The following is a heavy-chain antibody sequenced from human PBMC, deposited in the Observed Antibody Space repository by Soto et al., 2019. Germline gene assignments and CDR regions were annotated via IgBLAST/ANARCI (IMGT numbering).Heavy chain of an antibody. V-gene: IGHV3-30*18. Sequence: VQLVESGGGVVQPGRSLRLLCAASGFTFGRYGMHWVRQAPGMGLEWVAVISWGGLAQYYGDSVRGRFTISRDNSQSTLYLQMNSLRTEDTAIYYCAKETIQVGGPNYFDYWGQGVLVTVSS. J-gene: IGHJ4*02. D-gene: IGHD1-1*01. CDR2: ISWGGLAQ. CDR3: AKETIQVGGPNYFDY. CDR1: GFTFGRYG.